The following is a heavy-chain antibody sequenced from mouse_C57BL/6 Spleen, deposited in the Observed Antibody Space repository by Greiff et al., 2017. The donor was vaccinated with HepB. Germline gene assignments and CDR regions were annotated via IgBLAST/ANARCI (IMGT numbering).Heavy chain of an antibody. CDR1: GFNIKDYY. D-gene: IGHD2-3*01. J-gene: IGHJ4*01. Sequence: EVQLQQSGAELVRPGASVKLSCTASGFNIKDYYMHWVKQRPEQGLEWIGRIDPEDGDTEYAPKFQGKATMTADTSSNTAYLQLSSLTSEDTAVYYCTTWGYFHYYAMDYWGQRTSVTVSS. CDR3: TTWGYFHYYAMDY. V-gene: IGHV14-1*01. CDR2: IDPEDGDT.